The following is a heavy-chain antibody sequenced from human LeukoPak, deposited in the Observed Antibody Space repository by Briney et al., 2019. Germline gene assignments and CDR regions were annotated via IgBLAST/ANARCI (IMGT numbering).Heavy chain of an antibody. D-gene: IGHD3-22*01. CDR1: GFTFSSYG. V-gene: IGHV3-30*18. Sequence: GGSLRLSCAASGFTFSSYGMHWVRQAPGKGLEWVAVISYDGSNKYYADSVKGRFTISRDNSKNTLYLQMNSLRAEDTAVYYCAKDLYYYDSSGYLGYYFDYWGQGTLVTVSS. J-gene: IGHJ4*02. CDR3: AKDLYYYDSSGYLGYYFDY. CDR2: ISYDGSNK.